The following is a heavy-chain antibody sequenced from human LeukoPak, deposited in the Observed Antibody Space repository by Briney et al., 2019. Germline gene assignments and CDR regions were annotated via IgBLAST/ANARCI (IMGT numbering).Heavy chain of an antibody. J-gene: IGHJ5*02. CDR1: GGSFNSFF. CDR3: ARRGTRFDP. D-gene: IGHD1-14*01. V-gene: IGHV4-4*09. Sequence: SETLSLTCTVSGGSFNSFFWSWVRQPPGKGLEWIGYIYTSGNTYYSPSLKSRVTISLDTSKNQLSLRLISVTAADTAVYYCARRGTRFDPWGQGTLVTVSS. CDR2: IYTSGNT.